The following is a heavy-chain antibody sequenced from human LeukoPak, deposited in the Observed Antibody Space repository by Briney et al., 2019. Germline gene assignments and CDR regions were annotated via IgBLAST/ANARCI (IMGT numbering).Heavy chain of an antibody. CDR3: AGTRGSGYYLAFGGHFDY. D-gene: IGHD3-3*01. V-gene: IGHV1-2*02. CDR1: GYTFTGYY. CDR2: INPNSGGT. Sequence: WASVTVSCKASGYTFTGYYMHWVRQAPGQGLEWMGWINPNSGGTNYAQKFQGRVTMTRDTSISTAYMELSRLRSDDTAVYYCAGTRGSGYYLAFGGHFDYWGQGTLVTVSS. J-gene: IGHJ4*02.